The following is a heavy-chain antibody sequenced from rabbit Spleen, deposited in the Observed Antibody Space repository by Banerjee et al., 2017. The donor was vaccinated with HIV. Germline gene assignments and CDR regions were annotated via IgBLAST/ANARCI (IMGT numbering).Heavy chain of an antibody. CDR3: ARGVSDYYRAFTL. CDR1: GVSFSVSSY. D-gene: IGHD1-1*01. V-gene: IGHV1S40*01. CDR2: IDAGSSDFT. Sequence: QSLEESGGGLVKPGASLTLTCTASGVSFSVSSYMCWVRQAPGKGLEWIACIDAGSSDFTYFASWAKGRFTISKASSTTVTLQMTSLTAADTATYFCARGVSDYYRAFTLWGPGTLVTVS. J-gene: IGHJ4*01.